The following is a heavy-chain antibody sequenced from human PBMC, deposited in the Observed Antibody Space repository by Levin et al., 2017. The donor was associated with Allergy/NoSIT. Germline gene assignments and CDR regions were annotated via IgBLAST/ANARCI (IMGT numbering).Heavy chain of an antibody. V-gene: IGHV3-30*18. J-gene: IGHJ4*02. D-gene: IGHD6-13*01. CDR3: AKGRAADDY. Sequence: GGSLRLSCAASGFTFSSYGMHWVRQAPGKGLEWVAVISYDGSNKYYADSVKGRFTISRDNSKNTLYLQMNSLRAEDTAVYYCAKGRAADDYWGQGTLVTVSS. CDR1: GFTFSSYG. CDR2: ISYDGSNK.